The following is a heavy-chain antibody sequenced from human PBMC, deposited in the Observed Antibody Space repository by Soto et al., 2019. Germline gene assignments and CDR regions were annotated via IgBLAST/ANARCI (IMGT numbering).Heavy chain of an antibody. CDR3: VKGYCSTTSCPIYDPPKQFDY. D-gene: IGHD2-2*01. CDR1: GFTFSSYG. Sequence: GGSLILSCAASGFTFSSYGMHWVRQAPGKGLEWVAVISYDGSNKYYADSVKGRFTISRDNSKNTLYLQMNSLRAEDTAVYYCVKGYCSTTSCPIYDPPKQFDYWGQGTLVTVSS. V-gene: IGHV3-30*18. J-gene: IGHJ4*02. CDR2: ISYDGSNK.